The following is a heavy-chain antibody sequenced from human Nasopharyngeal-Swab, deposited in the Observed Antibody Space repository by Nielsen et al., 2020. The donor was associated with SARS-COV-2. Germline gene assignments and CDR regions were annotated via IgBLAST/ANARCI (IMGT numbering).Heavy chain of an antibody. CDR1: GFTFSSSA. D-gene: IGHD6-19*01. CDR3: AKVPRPGFDSGPDY. CDR2: IGAAGNK. Sequence: GGSLRLSCAASGFTFSSSAISWVRQAPGMGLEWVSVIGAAGNKIYADSVKGRFTISRDNSKNTLYLQMNSLRAEDTAVYYCAKVPRPGFDSGPDYWGQGALVTVSS. J-gene: IGHJ4*02. V-gene: IGHV3-23*01.